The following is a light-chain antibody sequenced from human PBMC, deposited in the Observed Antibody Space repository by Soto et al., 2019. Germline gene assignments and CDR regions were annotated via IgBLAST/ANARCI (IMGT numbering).Light chain of an antibody. CDR2: GAS. CDR3: QQYGSSSEIT. V-gene: IGKV3-20*01. CDR1: QTVAGSY. Sequence: EIVMTQSPGTLSLSPGERATISCRASQTVAGSYLAWYQQKPGQAPRLLIYGASNRAAGFPDRFSGSGSGTDFTLTISGLEPEDCAVYYCQQYGSSSEITFGQGTRLEIK. J-gene: IGKJ5*01.